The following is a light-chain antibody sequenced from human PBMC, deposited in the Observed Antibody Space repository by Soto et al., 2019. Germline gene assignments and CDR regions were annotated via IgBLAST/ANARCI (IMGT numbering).Light chain of an antibody. CDR2: DVS. CDR1: SSDVGGYNY. J-gene: IGLJ1*01. CDR3: NSYTSGTTLV. Sequence: QSVLTQPASVSGSPGQSITISCTGTSSDVGGYNYVSWYQLHPGKAPKLMIYDVSNRPSGVSNRFSGSKSGNTASLTISGLQAEDEADYYCNSYTSGTTLVFGTGTKLTVL. V-gene: IGLV2-14*03.